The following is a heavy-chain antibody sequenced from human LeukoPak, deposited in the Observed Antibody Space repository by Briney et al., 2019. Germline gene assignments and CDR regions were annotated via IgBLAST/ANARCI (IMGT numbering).Heavy chain of an antibody. CDR1: GFTFSNYN. D-gene: IGHD3/OR15-3a*01. CDR2: ITSSSDYI. J-gene: IGHJ4*02. V-gene: IGHV3-21*01. CDR3: TRDRTLDY. Sequence: GGSLRLSCAASGFTFSNYNMNWVRQAPGKGLEWVSSITSSSDYIYYADSLKGRATISRDNAKNSLYLQMNSLRAEDTAVYHCTRDRTLDYWGQGTLVTVSS.